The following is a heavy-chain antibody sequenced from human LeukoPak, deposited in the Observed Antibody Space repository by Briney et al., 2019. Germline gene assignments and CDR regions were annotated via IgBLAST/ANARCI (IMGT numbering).Heavy chain of an antibody. CDR1: GGTFSSYG. J-gene: IGHJ3*02. V-gene: IGHV1-69*05. Sequence: SVKVSCKASGGTFSSYGISWVRQAPGQGLEWMGGIIPKSGTANYAQKFQGRVTITTDESSSTAYMELSSLRSEDTAVYYCASPRNYYDSSGYWGGAFDIWGQGTMVTVSS. D-gene: IGHD3-22*01. CDR3: ASPRNYYDSSGYWGGAFDI. CDR2: IIPKSGTA.